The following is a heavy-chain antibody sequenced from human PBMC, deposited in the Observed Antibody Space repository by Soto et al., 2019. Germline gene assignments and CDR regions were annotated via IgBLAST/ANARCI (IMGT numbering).Heavy chain of an antibody. CDR1: GNTFTRYG. J-gene: IGHJ4*02. CDR3: ARSIVVVTALDY. CDR2: INAGNGNT. Sequence: GASVKGSCKASGNTFTRYGMHWGRPAPGQRLEWMGWINAGNGNTKYSQKFQGRVTITRDTSASTAYMELSSLRSEDTAVYYCARSIVVVTALDYWGQGTLVTVSS. V-gene: IGHV1-3*01. D-gene: IGHD2-21*02.